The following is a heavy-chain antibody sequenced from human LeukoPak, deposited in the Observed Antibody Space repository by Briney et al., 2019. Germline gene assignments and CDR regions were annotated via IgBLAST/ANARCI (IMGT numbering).Heavy chain of an antibody. J-gene: IGHJ3*02. D-gene: IGHD2-15*01. CDR3: ARYGWYCSGGSCYFDI. CDR1: GGSISSVDYY. CDR2: IYYSGST. V-gene: IGHV4-30-4*08. Sequence: ASQTLSLTCTVSGGSISSVDYYWGWIRQPPGKGLEWIMYIYYSGSTYYNPSLKSRVTISVDTSKNQFSLKLSSVTAADTAVYYCARYGWYCSGGSCYFDIWGQGTMVTVSS.